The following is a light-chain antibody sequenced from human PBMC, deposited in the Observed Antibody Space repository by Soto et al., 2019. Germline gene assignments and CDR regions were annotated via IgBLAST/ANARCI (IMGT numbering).Light chain of an antibody. J-gene: IGKJ3*01. CDR1: QTVNSPY. CDR2: GAS. CDR3: YQHETSPPT. Sequence: EIVLTQSPGTLSLSPWERGTLSCRTSQTVNSPYLAWYQQKPGQSPRLLISGASTRATGIPDRFSVSGSGTEFTLTISRLESEDFAVYYCYQHETSPPTFGPGTKVDIK. V-gene: IGKV3-20*01.